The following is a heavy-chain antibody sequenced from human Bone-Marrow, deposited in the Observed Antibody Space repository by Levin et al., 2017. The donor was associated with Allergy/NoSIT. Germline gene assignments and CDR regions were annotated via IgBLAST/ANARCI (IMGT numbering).Heavy chain of an antibody. V-gene: IGHV3-49*03. J-gene: IGHJ2*01. CDR3: NGGEGWHSDL. CDR1: GFTFGDYA. D-gene: IGHD2-21*01. Sequence: GGSLRLSCTTSGFTFGDYAIIWFRQAPGKGLEWVSFIRGKAFGRTTEYAASVKGRFTISRDESKSAAYLQMNSLRAEDTAVYYCNGGEGWHSDLWGRGTLVSVSS. CDR2: IRGKAFGRTT.